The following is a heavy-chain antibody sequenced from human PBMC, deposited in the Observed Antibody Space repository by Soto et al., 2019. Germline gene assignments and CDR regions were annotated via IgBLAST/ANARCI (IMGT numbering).Heavy chain of an antibody. Sequence: GGSLRLSCAASGFTFSSYWMSWVRQAPGKGLEWVANIKQDGSEKYYVDSVKGRFTISRDNAKNSLYLQMNSLRAEDTAVYYCAREHPVYYYYGMDAWGQGTTVTVSS. CDR2: IKQDGSEK. J-gene: IGHJ6*02. CDR3: AREHPVYYYYGMDA. CDR1: GFTFSSYW. V-gene: IGHV3-7*05.